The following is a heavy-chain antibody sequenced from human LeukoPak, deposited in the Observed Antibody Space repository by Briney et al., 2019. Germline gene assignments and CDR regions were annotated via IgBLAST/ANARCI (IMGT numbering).Heavy chain of an antibody. CDR3: ARRSGANVDDAFDI. Sequence: GGSLRLSCAASGFTLSSYTVNWVRQAPGRGLEWVSCISSSGDYIYYADSVKGRFTISRDNAKNSLYLQVDSLRAEDTATYYCARRSGANVDDAFDIWGKGKTVTV. CDR2: ISSSGDYI. J-gene: IGHJ3*02. D-gene: IGHD6-19*01. CDR1: GFTLSSYT. V-gene: IGHV3-21*01.